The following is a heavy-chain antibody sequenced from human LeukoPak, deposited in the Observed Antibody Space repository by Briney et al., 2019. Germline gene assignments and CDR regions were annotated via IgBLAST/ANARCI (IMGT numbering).Heavy chain of an antibody. J-gene: IGHJ4*02. V-gene: IGHV3-33*01. D-gene: IGHD3-3*01. CDR3: ARDRSYDFWSGYSTPDY. Sequence: GGSLRLSCVASGFTFSSYGMHWVRQAPGKGLEWVAVIWYDGSNKYYADSVKGRFTISRDNSKNTLDLQMNSLRAEDTAVYYCARDRSYDFWSGYSTPDYWGQGTLVTVSS. CDR1: GFTFSSYG. CDR2: IWYDGSNK.